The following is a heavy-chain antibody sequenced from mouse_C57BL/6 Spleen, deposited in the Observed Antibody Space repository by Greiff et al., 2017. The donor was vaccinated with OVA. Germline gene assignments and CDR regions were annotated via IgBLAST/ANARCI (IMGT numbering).Heavy chain of an antibody. D-gene: IGHD1-1*01. J-gene: IGHJ4*01. CDR3: VRERLSYYGSSPPYAMDY. CDR1: GFTFNTYA. V-gene: IGHV10-3*01. Sequence: EVKLLESGGGLVQPKGSLKLSCAASGFTFNTYAMHWVRQAPGKGLEWVARIRSKSSNYATYYADSVKDRFTISRDDSQSMLYLQMNNLKTEDTAMYYCVRERLSYYGSSPPYAMDYWGQGTSVTVSS. CDR2: IRSKSSNYAT.